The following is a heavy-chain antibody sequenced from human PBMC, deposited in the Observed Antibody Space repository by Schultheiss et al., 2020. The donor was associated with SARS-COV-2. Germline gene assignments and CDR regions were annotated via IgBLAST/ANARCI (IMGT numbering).Heavy chain of an antibody. D-gene: IGHD3-9*01. CDR1: GFTFSSYA. Sequence: GGSLRLSCAASGFTFSSYAMSWVRQAPGKGLEWVSAISGSGGSTYYADSVKGRFTISRDNSKNTLYLQMNSLRAEDTAVYYCARDILTGYRRPYFDYWGQGTLVTVSS. CDR2: ISGSGGST. CDR3: ARDILTGYRRPYFDY. J-gene: IGHJ4*02. V-gene: IGHV3-23*01.